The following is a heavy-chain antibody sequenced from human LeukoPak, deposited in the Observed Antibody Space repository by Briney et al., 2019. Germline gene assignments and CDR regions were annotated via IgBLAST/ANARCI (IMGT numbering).Heavy chain of an antibody. Sequence: PSESLSLTCTVSAASVSSGSYYWGWIRQPPGKGLEWIGDIYYSGSANYNPSLKSRVTISVDTSKNQFSLKLSSVTAADTAVYYCARGVPAAYWGQGTLVTVSS. CDR3: ARGVPAAY. J-gene: IGHJ4*02. V-gene: IGHV4-61*01. CDR1: AASVSSGSYY. CDR2: IYYSGSA. D-gene: IGHD2-15*01.